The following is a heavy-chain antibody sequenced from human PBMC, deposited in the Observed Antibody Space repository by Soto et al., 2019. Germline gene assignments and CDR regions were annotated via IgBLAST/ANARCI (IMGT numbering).Heavy chain of an antibody. CDR2: IYYSGST. J-gene: IGHJ4*02. CDR3: ARDRASGYEMDY. V-gene: IGHV4-31*03. CDR1: GGSISSGGYY. D-gene: IGHD5-12*01. Sequence: QVQLQESGPGLVKPSQTLSLPCTVSGGSISSGGYYWSWIRQHPGKGLEWIGYIYYSGSTYYNPSLKSRVTISVDTSKNEFSLKLSSVTAADTAVYYCARDRASGYEMDYWGQGTLVTVSS.